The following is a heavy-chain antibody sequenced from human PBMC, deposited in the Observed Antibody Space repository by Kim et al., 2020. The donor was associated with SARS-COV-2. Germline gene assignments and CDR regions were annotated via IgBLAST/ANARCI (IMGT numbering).Heavy chain of an antibody. CDR2: NT. D-gene: IGHD3-3*01. CDR3: ARVFFRSFDY. V-gene: IGHV1-3*01. J-gene: IGHJ4*02. Sequence: NTKYSQKFQGRVTITRDTSASTAYMELSSLRSEDTAVYYCARVFFRSFDYWGQGTLVTVSS.